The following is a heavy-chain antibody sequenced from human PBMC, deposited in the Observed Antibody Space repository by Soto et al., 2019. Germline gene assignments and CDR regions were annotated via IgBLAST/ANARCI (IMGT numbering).Heavy chain of an antibody. V-gene: IGHV1-3*01. J-gene: IGHJ4*02. Sequence: QVQLIQSGPEMMQPGASVRVSCKASGYTALSYAFHWVRQAPGQGPEWLGWINAGVDGTIYSQRVQGRGSITRGTTANPVYLEVNSLTSEDTAVYYCARGVQGVTSFDYWGQGTLVTVSP. CDR1: GYTALSYA. CDR2: INAGVDGT. CDR3: ARGVQGVTSFDY. D-gene: IGHD3-10*01.